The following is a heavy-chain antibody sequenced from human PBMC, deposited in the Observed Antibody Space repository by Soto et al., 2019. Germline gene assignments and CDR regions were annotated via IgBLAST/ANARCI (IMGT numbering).Heavy chain of an antibody. V-gene: IGHV3-23*01. CDR2: ISGSSSGT. Sequence: EARLLESGGGLIQPGGSLRLSCEASGFNFGAYAMSWVRQAPGKGLEWVSGISGSSSGTYYTDSVKGRFTISRDNSKNTVYLQMNSLRGEDTAVYYCARDGGVIIAAATGGGYGMDVWGQGTTVIVSS. J-gene: IGHJ6*02. CDR1: GFNFGAYA. CDR3: ARDGGVIIAAATGGGYGMDV. D-gene: IGHD2-2*01.